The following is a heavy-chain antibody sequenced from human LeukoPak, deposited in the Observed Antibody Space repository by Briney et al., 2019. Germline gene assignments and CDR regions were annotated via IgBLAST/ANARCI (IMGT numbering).Heavy chain of an antibody. CDR1: GYTFTGYY. V-gene: IGHV1-46*01. J-gene: IGHJ4*02. CDR2: INPSGGST. CDR3: AREMDYYYDSSGPDY. Sequence: ASVKVSCKASGYTFTGYYMHWVRQAPGQGLEWMGIINPSGGSTSYAQKFQGRVTMTRDTSTSTAYMELRSLRSDDTAVYYCAREMDYYYDSSGPDYWGQGTLVTVSS. D-gene: IGHD3-22*01.